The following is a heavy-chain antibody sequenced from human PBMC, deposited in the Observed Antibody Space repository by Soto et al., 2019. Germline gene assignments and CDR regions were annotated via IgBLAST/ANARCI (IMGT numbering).Heavy chain of an antibody. CDR2: IYYSGST. V-gene: IGHV4-31*03. Sequence: QVQLQESGPGLVKPSQTLSLTCTVSGGSISSGGYYWSWIRQHPGKGLEWIGYIYYSGSTYYTPCLKSRVPXSXDXAKNQFSLKLSSVTAADTAVYYCARSPEATVTAFDYWGQGTLVTVSS. J-gene: IGHJ4*02. D-gene: IGHD4-17*01. CDR3: ARSPEATVTAFDY. CDR1: GGSISSGGYY.